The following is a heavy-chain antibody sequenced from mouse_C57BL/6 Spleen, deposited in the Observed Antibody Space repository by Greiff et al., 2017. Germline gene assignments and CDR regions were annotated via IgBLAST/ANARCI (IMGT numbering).Heavy chain of an antibody. CDR1: GFNFSSDG. CDR2: ISSGGSYT. CDR3: SRHPDSTFYAMDY. V-gene: IGHV5-6*01. D-gene: IGHD5-1*01. J-gene: IGHJ4*01. Sequence: EVHLVESGGDLVKPGGSLKLSCAASGFNFSSDGMSWVRQTPDKRLEWVATISSGGSYTYYPDSVKGRFTISRDNATNTLYRQMSSLQSEDTAMYDCSRHPDSTFYAMDYWGQGTSVTVSS.